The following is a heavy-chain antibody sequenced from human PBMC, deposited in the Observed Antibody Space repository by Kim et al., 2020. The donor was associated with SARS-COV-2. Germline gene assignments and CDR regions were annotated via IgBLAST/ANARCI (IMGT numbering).Heavy chain of an antibody. Sequence: SVKVSCKASGGTFSSYAISWVRQAPGQGLEWMGGIIPIFGTANYAQKFQGRVTITADESTSTAYMELSSLRSEDTAVSYCARGYYYGSGSYPHYNGMDVWGQGTTVTVSS. D-gene: IGHD3-10*01. CDR3: ARGYYYGSGSYPHYNGMDV. J-gene: IGHJ6*02. V-gene: IGHV1-69*13. CDR2: IIPIFGTA. CDR1: GGTFSSYA.